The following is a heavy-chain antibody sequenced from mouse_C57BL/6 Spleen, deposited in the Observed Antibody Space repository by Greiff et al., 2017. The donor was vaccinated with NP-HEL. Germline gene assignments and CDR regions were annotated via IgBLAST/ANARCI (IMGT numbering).Heavy chain of an antibody. D-gene: IGHD1-1*01. CDR3: TGAYYGEDYFDY. CDR1: GFTFSNYW. Sequence: EVKLEESGGGLVQPGGSMKLSCVASGFTFSNYWMNWVRQSPEKGLEWVAQIRLKSDNYATHYAESVKGRFTISRDDSKSSVYLQMNNLRAEDTGIYYCTGAYYGEDYFDYWGQGTTLTVSS. CDR2: IRLKSDNYAT. V-gene: IGHV6-3*01. J-gene: IGHJ2*01.